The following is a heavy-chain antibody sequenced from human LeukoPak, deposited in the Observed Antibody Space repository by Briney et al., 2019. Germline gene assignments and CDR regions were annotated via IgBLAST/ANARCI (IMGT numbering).Heavy chain of an antibody. V-gene: IGHV4-59*01. J-gene: IGHJ6*03. Sequence: SSETLSLTCGVYGGSFTNYYWSWIRQPPGKGLEWIGCIYYSGYTNYKSSLKSRVTISVDTSKNQFSLKLSSVTAADTAVYYCARTTMVRGTYYMDVWGKGTTVTVSS. CDR3: ARTTMVRGTYYMDV. D-gene: IGHD3-10*01. CDR2: IYYSGYT. CDR1: GGSFTNYY.